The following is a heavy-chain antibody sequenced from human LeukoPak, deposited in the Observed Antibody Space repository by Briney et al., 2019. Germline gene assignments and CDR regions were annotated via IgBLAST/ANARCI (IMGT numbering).Heavy chain of an antibody. V-gene: IGHV4-59*01. CDR1: GGSISSYY. D-gene: IGHD3-10*01. CDR2: IYYSGST. CDR3: ARGSYISDY. Sequence: SETLSLTCSVSGGSISSYYWSWIRQPPGKGREWFGYIYYSGSTNYNPSLKSRVTISVDTSKNQCSLKLSSVTAADTAVYYCARGSYISDYWGQGTLVTVSS. J-gene: IGHJ4*02.